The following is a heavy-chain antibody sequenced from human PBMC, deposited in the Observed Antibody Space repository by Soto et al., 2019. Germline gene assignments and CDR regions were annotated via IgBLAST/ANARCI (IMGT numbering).Heavy chain of an antibody. V-gene: IGHV1-69*06. CDR1: GGTFSNYV. CDR3: ARDMTRTVVPYFDF. D-gene: IGHD1-7*01. J-gene: IGHJ4*02. CDR2: IIPISGAA. Sequence: QVQLVQSGAEVKKPGSSVKVSCKASGGTFSNYVVNWVRQAPGQGLEWMGRIIPISGAANYAQKFQGRVTITADKSTSTSYKELSSLRSEDTAVYYFARDMTRTVVPYFDFWGQGTLVTVSS.